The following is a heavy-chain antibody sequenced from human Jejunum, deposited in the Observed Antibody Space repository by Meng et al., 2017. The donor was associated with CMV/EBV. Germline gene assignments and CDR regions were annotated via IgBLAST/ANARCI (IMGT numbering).Heavy chain of an antibody. CDR1: GFAFSPYA. CDR2: IDATSTWI. D-gene: IGHD1-26*01. CDR3: TRDLVAATAPNN. V-gene: IGHV3-21*01. J-gene: IGHJ4*02. Sequence: CAASGFAFSPYAMTWVRQAPVKGLEWVSTIDATSTWIYYADSVKGRFTISRDNAQNSLYLQMSSLRAEDTALYYCTRDLVAATAPNNWGQGTLVTVSS.